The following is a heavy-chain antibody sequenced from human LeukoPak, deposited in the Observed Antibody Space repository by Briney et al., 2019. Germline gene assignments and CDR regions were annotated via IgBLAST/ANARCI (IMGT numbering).Heavy chain of an antibody. D-gene: IGHD4-17*01. J-gene: IGHJ4*02. V-gene: IGHV4-38-2*02. CDR3: AREGDYGAYIDY. Sequence: ASETLSLTCAVSGYPISSGYYWGWIRQPPGKGLEWIGSIYHSGSTYYNPCLKSRVTISVDTSKNQFSLKLSSVTAADTAVYYCAREGDYGAYIDYWGQGTLVTVSS. CDR2: IYHSGST. CDR1: GYPISSGYY.